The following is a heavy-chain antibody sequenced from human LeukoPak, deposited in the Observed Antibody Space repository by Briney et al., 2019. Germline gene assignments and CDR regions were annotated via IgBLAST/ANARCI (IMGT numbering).Heavy chain of an antibody. Sequence: SETLSLICTVSGGSISSGSYYWSWIRQPAGKGLEWIGRIYTSGSTNYNPSLKSRVTVSVDTSKNQFSLKLSSVTAADTAVYYCAREPPRKDAFDIWGQGTMVTVSS. J-gene: IGHJ3*02. CDR2: IYTSGST. V-gene: IGHV4-61*02. CDR3: AREPPRKDAFDI. CDR1: GGSISSGSYY.